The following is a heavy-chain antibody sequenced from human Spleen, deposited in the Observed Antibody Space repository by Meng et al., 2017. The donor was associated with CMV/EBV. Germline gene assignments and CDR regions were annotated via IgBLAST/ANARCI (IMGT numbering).Heavy chain of an antibody. CDR2: INHSGST. Sequence: GGSLSGYFWSWIRQPPGKGPEWIGEINHSGSTKYTPSLKSRVTISVDTSKNQISLKLSSATAADTAVYYCARRMIGVVTTFDNWFDPWGQGTLVTVSS. J-gene: IGHJ5*02. D-gene: IGHD3-22*01. CDR1: GGSLSGYF. V-gene: IGHV4-34*01. CDR3: ARRMIGVVTTFDNWFDP.